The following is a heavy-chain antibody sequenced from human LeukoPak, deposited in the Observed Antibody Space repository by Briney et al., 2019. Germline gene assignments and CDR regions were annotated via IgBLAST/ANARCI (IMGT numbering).Heavy chain of an antibody. V-gene: IGHV1-69*05. J-gene: IGHJ6*03. D-gene: IGHD2-2*02. CDR1: GGTFSSYA. Sequence: ASVKVSCKASGGTFSSYAISWVRQAPGQGLEWMGGIIPIFGTANYAQKFQGRVTITTDESASTAYMELSSLRSEDTAVYYCARDRLVVVPAAIRPHYYMDVWAKGPRSPSP. CDR3: ARDRLVVVPAAIRPHYYMDV. CDR2: IIPIFGTA.